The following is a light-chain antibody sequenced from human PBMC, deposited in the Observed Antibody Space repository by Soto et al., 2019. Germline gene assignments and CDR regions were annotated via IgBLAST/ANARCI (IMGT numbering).Light chain of an antibody. V-gene: IGLV2-14*01. J-gene: IGLJ1*01. Sequence: QSVLTQPASVSGSPGQSITISCTGSSSDIGFSNYVSWYQQHPGKVPKLLIYEVSLWPSGVPDRFSGSKSGNMASLTISGLRAEDEDDYYCASYSNASTRYVFGAGTKLTVL. CDR2: EVS. CDR3: ASYSNASTRYV. CDR1: SSDIGFSNY.